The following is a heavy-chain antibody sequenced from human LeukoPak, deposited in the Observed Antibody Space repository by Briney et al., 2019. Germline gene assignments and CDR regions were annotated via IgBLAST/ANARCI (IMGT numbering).Heavy chain of an antibody. CDR3: ARVFYAKDIVVVPAYYYYYLDV. V-gene: IGHV1-2*02. CDR2: INPNSGGT. J-gene: IGHJ6*03. CDR1: GYTFTGYY. Sequence: ASVKVSCKASGYTFTGYYMHWVRQAPGQGHEWMGWINPNSGGTNYAQQSQGKVTMTRDTSISTAYMEVSRLRSDDTAVYYCARVFYAKDIVVVPAYYYYYLDVWGKGTTVTVSS. D-gene: IGHD2-2*01.